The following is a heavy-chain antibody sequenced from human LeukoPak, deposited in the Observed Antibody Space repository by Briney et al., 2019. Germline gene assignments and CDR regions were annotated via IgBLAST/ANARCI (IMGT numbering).Heavy chain of an antibody. CDR1: GYTFTGYY. J-gene: IGHJ4*02. V-gene: IGHV1-2*02. D-gene: IGHD5-12*01. Sequence: GASVKVSCKASGYTFTGYYMHWVRQAPGQGLEWMGWINPNSGGTNYAQKFQGGVTMTRDTSISTAYMELSRLRSDDTAVYYCARDFLDSGYDFPLSFLGGWGQGTLVTVSS. CDR3: ARDFLDSGYDFPLSFLGG. CDR2: INPNSGGT.